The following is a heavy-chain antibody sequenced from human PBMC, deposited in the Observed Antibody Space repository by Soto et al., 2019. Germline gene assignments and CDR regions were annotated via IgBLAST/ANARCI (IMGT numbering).Heavy chain of an antibody. D-gene: IGHD3-16*01. V-gene: IGHV3-33*01. CDR3: ARAPPRWVYYYYGMDV. Sequence: GGSLRLSCAASGFTFSSYGMHWVRQAPGKGLEWVAVIWYDGSNKYYADSVKGRFTISRDNSKNTLYLQMNSLRAEDTAVYYCARAPPRWVYYYYGMDVWGQGTTVTVSS. CDR2: IWYDGSNK. CDR1: GFTFSSYG. J-gene: IGHJ6*02.